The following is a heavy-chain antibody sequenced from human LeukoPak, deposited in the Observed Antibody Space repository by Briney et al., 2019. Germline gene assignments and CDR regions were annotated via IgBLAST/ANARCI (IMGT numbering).Heavy chain of an antibody. CDR1: GGSISSYY. Sequence: PSETLSLTCTVSGGSISSYYWSWIRQPPGKGLEWIGYIYHSGSTNYNPSLKSRVTISVDTSKNQFSLKLSSVTAADTAVYYCARHRVAAAGRIDYWGQGTLVTVSS. D-gene: IGHD6-13*01. CDR3: ARHRVAAAGRIDY. J-gene: IGHJ4*02. V-gene: IGHV4-59*08. CDR2: IYHSGST.